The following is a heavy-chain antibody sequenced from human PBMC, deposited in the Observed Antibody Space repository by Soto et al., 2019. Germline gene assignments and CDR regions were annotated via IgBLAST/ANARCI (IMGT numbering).Heavy chain of an antibody. CDR3: AKGTYYYDSSGYYFDY. D-gene: IGHD3-22*01. Sequence: GGSLRLSCAASGFTFDDYAMHWVRQAPGKDLEWVSGISWNSGSIGYADSVKGRFTISRDNAKNSLYLQMNSLRAEDTALYYCAKGTYYYDSSGYYFDYWGQGTLVTVSS. J-gene: IGHJ4*02. CDR2: ISWNSGSI. CDR1: GFTFDDYA. V-gene: IGHV3-9*01.